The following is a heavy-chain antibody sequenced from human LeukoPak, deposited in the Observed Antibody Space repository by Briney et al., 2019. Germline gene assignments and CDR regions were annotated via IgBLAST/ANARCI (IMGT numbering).Heavy chain of an antibody. Sequence: EGSLRLSCAASGFTFSAYWMSWVRQAPGKGLEWVANIKQDGSDKYYVDSVKGRFTTSRDNAKNSLYLQMNSLRAEDTAVYYCARKTVVGSYFDYWGQGTPVTVSS. CDR2: IKQDGSDK. CDR1: GFTFSAYW. V-gene: IGHV3-7*03. D-gene: IGHD4-23*01. CDR3: ARKTVVGSYFDY. J-gene: IGHJ4*02.